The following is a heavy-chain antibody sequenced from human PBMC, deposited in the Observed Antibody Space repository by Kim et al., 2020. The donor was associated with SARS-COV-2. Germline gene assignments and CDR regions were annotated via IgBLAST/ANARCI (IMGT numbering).Heavy chain of an antibody. Sequence: QGRVTMTRDTSTSTVYMELSSLRSEDTAVYYCARDRYYGSGSYSGGAFDIWGQGTMVTVSS. V-gene: IGHV1-46*01. CDR3: ARDRYYGSGSYSGGAFDI. J-gene: IGHJ3*02. D-gene: IGHD3-10*01.